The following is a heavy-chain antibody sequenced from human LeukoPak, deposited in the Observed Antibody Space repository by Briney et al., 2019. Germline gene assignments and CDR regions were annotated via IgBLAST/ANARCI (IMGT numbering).Heavy chain of an antibody. D-gene: IGHD3-10*01. Sequence: GASVEVSCKASGYTFTSYYMHWVRQAPGQGLEWMGIINPSGGSTSYAQKFQGRVTMTRDTSTSTVHMELSSLRSEDTAVYYCASSVRGVSPRDDPWGQGTLVTVSS. J-gene: IGHJ5*02. CDR1: GYTFTSYY. CDR3: ASSVRGVSPRDDP. CDR2: INPSGGST. V-gene: IGHV1-46*01.